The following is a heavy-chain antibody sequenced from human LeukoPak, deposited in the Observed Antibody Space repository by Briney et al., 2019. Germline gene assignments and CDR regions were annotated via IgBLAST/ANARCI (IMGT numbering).Heavy chain of an antibody. V-gene: IGHV4-31*03. D-gene: IGHD3/OR15-3a*01. Sequence: SETLSLTCTVSGGSISSGGYYWSWIRQHPGKGLEWIGYIYYSGSTYYNPSLKSRVTISVDTSKNQFSLKLSSVTAADTAVYHCARDRLPGLDYYYYGMDVWGQGTTVTVSS. CDR2: IYYSGST. J-gene: IGHJ6*02. CDR3: ARDRLPGLDYYYYGMDV. CDR1: GGSISSGGYY.